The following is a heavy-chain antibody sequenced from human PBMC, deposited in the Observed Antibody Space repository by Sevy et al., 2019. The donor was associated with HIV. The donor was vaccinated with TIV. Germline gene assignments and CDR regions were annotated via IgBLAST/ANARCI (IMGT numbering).Heavy chain of an antibody. CDR1: GGSFSGYY. J-gene: IGHJ6*02. Sequence: SETLSLTCAVYGGSFSGYYWSWIRQPPGKGLEWIGEINHSGSTNYNPSLKSRVTISVDTSKNQFSLKLSSVTAADTAVYYCARGPSHYDVWSGYYMPYYYYYGMDVWGQGTTVTVSS. CDR3: ARGPSHYDVWSGYYMPYYYYYGMDV. D-gene: IGHD3-3*01. V-gene: IGHV4-34*01. CDR2: INHSGST.